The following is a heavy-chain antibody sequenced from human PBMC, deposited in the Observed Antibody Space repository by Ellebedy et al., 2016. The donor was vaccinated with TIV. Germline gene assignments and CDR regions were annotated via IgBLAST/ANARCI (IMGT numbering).Heavy chain of an antibody. V-gene: IGHV1-3*01. CDR1: GYTFTSYD. D-gene: IGHD2-2*01. CDR2: INAGNGNT. CDR3: ARDGVPAAPAEYFQH. J-gene: IGHJ1*01. Sequence: ASVKVSCXASGYTFTSYDINWVRQATGQGLEWMGWINAGNGNTKYSQKFQGRVTITRDTSASTAYMELSSLRSEDTAVYYCARDGVPAAPAEYFQHWGQGTLVTVSS.